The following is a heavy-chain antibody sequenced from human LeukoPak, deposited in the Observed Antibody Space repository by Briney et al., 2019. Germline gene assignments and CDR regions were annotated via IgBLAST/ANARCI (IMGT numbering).Heavy chain of an antibody. CDR1: GGTFSSYA. J-gene: IGHJ4*02. Sequence: SVKVSCKASGGTFSSYAISWVRQAPGQGLEWMGGIIPIFGTANYAQKFQGRVTITADESTSTAYMELSRLRSEDTPVYHCARAPYRSSWFDYWGQGTLVTVSS. D-gene: IGHD6-13*01. V-gene: IGHV1-69*01. CDR2: IIPIFGTA. CDR3: ARAPYRSSWFDY.